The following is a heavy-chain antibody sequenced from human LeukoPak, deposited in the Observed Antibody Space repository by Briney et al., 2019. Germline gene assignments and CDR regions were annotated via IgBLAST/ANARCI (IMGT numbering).Heavy chain of an antibody. D-gene: IGHD5-24*01. CDR2: INWDGGST. V-gene: IGHV3-20*04. Sequence: GGSLRLSCAASGFTFNDYGMSWVRQAPGKGLEWVSGINWDGGSTGYADSVKGRFTISRDNAKNSLYLQMNSLRAEDTAVYYCARGGSYNRGYFDYWGQGTLVTVSS. CDR1: GFTFNDYG. J-gene: IGHJ4*02. CDR3: ARGGSYNRGYFDY.